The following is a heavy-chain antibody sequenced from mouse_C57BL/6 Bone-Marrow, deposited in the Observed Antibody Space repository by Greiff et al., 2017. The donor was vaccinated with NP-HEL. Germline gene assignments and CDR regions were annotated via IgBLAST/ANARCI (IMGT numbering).Heavy chain of an antibody. CDR2: IYPGDGDT. J-gene: IGHJ3*01. V-gene: IGHV1-82*01. CDR1: GYAFSSSW. D-gene: IGHD1-1*01. CDR3: AREYYGSISWFAY. Sequence: QVQLQQSGPELVKPGASVKISCKASGYAFSSSWMNWVKQRPGKGLEWIGRIYPGDGDTNYNGKFKGKATLTADKSSSTAYMQLSSLTSEDSAVYFCAREYYGSISWFAYWGQGTLVTVSA.